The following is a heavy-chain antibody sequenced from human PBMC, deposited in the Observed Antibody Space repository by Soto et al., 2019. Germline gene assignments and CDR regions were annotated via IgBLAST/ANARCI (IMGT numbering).Heavy chain of an antibody. J-gene: IGHJ4*02. CDR1: GGTFSSYA. Sequence: GASLKVSCKASGGTFSSYAISWVRQAPGQGLEWMGGIIPIFGTANYAQKFQGRVTITADKSTSTAYVELSSLRSEDTAVYYCARGVNVGIAVAGLDYWGQGTLVTVSS. CDR2: IIPIFGTA. V-gene: IGHV1-69*06. CDR3: ARGVNVGIAVAGLDY. D-gene: IGHD6-19*01.